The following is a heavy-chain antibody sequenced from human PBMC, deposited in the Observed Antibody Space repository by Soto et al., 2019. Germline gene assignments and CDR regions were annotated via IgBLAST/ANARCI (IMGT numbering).Heavy chain of an antibody. D-gene: IGHD3-10*01. CDR3: ARGPWYGSGSYYAAY. J-gene: IGHJ4*02. Sequence: SETLSLTCAVYGGSFSDYSWTWIRQPPGKGLEWIGEINHSGSTNYNPSLKSRVTISVDTSKNQFSLKLSSVTAADTAVYYCARGPWYGSGSYYAAYWGQGTLVTVSS. CDR2: INHSGST. V-gene: IGHV4-34*01. CDR1: GGSFSDYS.